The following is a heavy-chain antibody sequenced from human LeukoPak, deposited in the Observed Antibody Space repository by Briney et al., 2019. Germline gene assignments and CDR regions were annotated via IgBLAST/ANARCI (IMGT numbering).Heavy chain of an antibody. D-gene: IGHD3-22*01. CDR1: GGSISSGGYY. Sequence: PSETLSLTCTVSGGSISSGGYYWSWIRQHPGKGLEWIGYIYYSGSTYYNPSLKSRVTISVDTSKNQFSLKLSSVTAADTAVYYCARGRYDSSGYLYWGQGTLVTVSS. J-gene: IGHJ4*02. V-gene: IGHV4-31*03. CDR2: IYYSGST. CDR3: ARGRYDSSGYLY.